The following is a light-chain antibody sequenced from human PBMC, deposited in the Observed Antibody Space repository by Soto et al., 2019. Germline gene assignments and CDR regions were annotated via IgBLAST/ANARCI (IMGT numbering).Light chain of an antibody. CDR1: QGISSW. J-gene: IGKJ2*01. CDR2: AAF. CDR3: QQANSLPYT. V-gene: IGKV1-12*01. Sequence: DIQMTKSTSSVSASVGDRVTITCRASQGISSWLAWYQQKPVKAPKLLIYAAFSLQSGVPSRFSGSGSGTDFTHTLRSLQHEDFAPYYCQQANSLPYTFGQGTKLEIK.